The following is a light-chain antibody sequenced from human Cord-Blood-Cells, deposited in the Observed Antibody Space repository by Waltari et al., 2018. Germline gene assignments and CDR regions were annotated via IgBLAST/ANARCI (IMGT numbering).Light chain of an antibody. CDR1: SSYVGSYNL. Sequence: QSALTQPASVSGSPGQSITIPCTGTSSYVGSYNLVSWYQQHPGKAPKLMIYEGSKRPSGVSNRFSGSKSGNTASLTISGLQAEDEADYYCCSYAGSSTFYVFGTGTKVTVL. CDR2: EGS. J-gene: IGLJ1*01. CDR3: CSYAGSSTFYV. V-gene: IGLV2-23*01.